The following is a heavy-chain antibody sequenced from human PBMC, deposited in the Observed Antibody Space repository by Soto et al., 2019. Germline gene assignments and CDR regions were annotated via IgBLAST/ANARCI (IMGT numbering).Heavy chain of an antibody. CDR1: GFTFSSSA. Sequence: PGGSLRLSCAASGFTFSSSAMTWVRQAPGKGLEWVSTISGSAGSTYYADSVKGRFTISRDNSRDTLYLQMNGLRAEDTAVYYCASLLNYGDYGPHFDYWGQGTLVTVSS. CDR3: ASLLNYGDYGPHFDY. J-gene: IGHJ4*02. D-gene: IGHD4-17*01. V-gene: IGHV3-23*01. CDR2: ISGSAGST.